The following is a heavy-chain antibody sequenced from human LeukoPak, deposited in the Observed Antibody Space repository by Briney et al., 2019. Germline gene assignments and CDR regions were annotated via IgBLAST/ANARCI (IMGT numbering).Heavy chain of an antibody. CDR2: IYYSKNT. CDR1: GGSISSSSAY. CDR3: VSPRGFSYGYFDY. J-gene: IGHJ4*02. D-gene: IGHD5-18*01. Sequence: SETLSLTCTISGGSISSSSAYWGWIRQPPGKGLEWIGSIYYSKNTYYNPSLKSRVTISADTSKNQFSLTLGSVSATDTAVYYCVSPRGFSYGYFDYWGQGTLVTVSS. V-gene: IGHV4-39*01.